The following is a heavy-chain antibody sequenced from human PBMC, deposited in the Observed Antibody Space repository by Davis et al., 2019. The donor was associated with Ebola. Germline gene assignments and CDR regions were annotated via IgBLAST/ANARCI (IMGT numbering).Heavy chain of an antibody. J-gene: IGHJ2*01. V-gene: IGHV1-18*01. CDR1: GYTFTSYG. CDR3: ARERFYDFWSGYYRGTYWYFDL. CDR2: ISAYNGNT. D-gene: IGHD3-3*01. Sequence: ASVKVSCKASGYTFTSYGISWVRQAPGQGLEWMGWISAYNGNTNYAQKLQGRVTMTTDTSTSTAYMELRSLRSDDTAVYYCARERFYDFWSGYYRGTYWYFDLWGRGTLVTVSS.